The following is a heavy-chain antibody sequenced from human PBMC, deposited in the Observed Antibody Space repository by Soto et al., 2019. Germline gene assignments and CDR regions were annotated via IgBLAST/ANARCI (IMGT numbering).Heavy chain of an antibody. CDR3: ARDRYCSSTSCYPGGMDV. Sequence: PSETMSLTCAVSGGSISRGGDCWGWLRQPPGTGLEWIGYIYHSGSTYYNPSLKSRVTISVDRSKNQFSLKLSSVTAADTAVYYCARDRYCSSTSCYPGGMDVWGQGTTVTVSS. CDR2: IYHSGST. J-gene: IGHJ6*02. CDR1: GGSISRGGDC. D-gene: IGHD2-2*01. V-gene: IGHV4-30-2*01.